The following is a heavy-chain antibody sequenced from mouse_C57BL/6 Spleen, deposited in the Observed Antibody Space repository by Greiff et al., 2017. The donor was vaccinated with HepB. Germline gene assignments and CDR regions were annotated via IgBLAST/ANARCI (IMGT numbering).Heavy chain of an antibody. CDR1: GYTFTDYN. J-gene: IGHJ4*01. V-gene: IGHV1-18*01. Sequence: EVQLQQSGPELVKPGASVKIPCKASGYTFTDYNMDWVKQSHGKSLEWIGDINPNNGGTIYNQKFKGKATLTVDKSSSTAYMELRSLTSEDTAVYYCARKEGIYYDYPYAMDYWGQGTSVTVSS. D-gene: IGHD2-4*01. CDR2: INPNNGGT. CDR3: ARKEGIYYDYPYAMDY.